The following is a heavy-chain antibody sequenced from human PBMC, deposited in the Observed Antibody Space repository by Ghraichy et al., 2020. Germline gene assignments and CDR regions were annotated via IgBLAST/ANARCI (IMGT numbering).Heavy chain of an antibody. Sequence: SVKVSCKASGDIFSSYGISWVRQAPGQGLEWMGGIIPIFDTTEYAQKFQGRVTITADQSANIGYMELSSLRSEDTALYYCTRVKIVDCSDGDCYSPLDLRGQGTLVTVSS. CDR3: TRVKIVDCSDGDCYSPLDL. V-gene: IGHV1-69*13. J-gene: IGHJ4*02. CDR1: GDIFSSYG. CDR2: IIPIFDTT. D-gene: IGHD2-15*01.